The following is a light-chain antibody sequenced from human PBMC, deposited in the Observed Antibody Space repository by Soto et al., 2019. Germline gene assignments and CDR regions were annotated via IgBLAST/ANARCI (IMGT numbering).Light chain of an antibody. V-gene: IGLV2-8*01. Sequence: QSVLTQPPSASGSPGQSVTISCTGTNNDIGGYDYVSWYQQHPGEAPKLMIYEVSKRPSGVPDRFSGSKSGNTASLTVSGLRAEDEADYYCSSYAGSNEPYVFGTGTKVTVL. CDR1: NNDIGGYDY. CDR3: SSYAGSNEPYV. J-gene: IGLJ1*01. CDR2: EVS.